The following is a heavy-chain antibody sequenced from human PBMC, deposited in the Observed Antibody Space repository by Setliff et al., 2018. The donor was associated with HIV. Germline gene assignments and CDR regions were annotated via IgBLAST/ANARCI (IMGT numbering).Heavy chain of an antibody. CDR2: IYTSGST. J-gene: IGHJ4*02. CDR3: AREGQFSDGLPYYFDY. V-gene: IGHV4-61*02. CDR1: GGSIRSGNHY. Sequence: SETLSLTCTVSGGSIRSGNHYWSWIRQPAGKGLEWIGRIYTSGSTNYNPSLKSRVTMSLDTSKNQFSLKLSSVTAADTAVYYCAREGQFSDGLPYYFDYWGQGTLVTVSS. D-gene: IGHD3-3*01.